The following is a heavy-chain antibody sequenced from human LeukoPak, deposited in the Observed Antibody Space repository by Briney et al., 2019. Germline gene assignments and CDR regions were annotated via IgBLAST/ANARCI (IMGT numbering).Heavy chain of an antibody. CDR1: GGSFSGYY. V-gene: IGHV4-34*01. J-gene: IGHJ5*02. CDR2: INHSGST. CDR3: ARAPYYYGSGSYSNLPKWFDP. Sequence: SETLSLTCAAYGGSFSGYYWSWVRQPPGKGLEWIGEINHSGSTNYNPSLKSRVTISVDTSKNQFSLKLSSMTAADTAVYYCARAPYYYGSGSYSNLPKWFDPWGQGTLVTVSS. D-gene: IGHD3-10*01.